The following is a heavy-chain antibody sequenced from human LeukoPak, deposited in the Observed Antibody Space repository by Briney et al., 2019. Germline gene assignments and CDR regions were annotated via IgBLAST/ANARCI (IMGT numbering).Heavy chain of an antibody. CDR2: ITSGDST. D-gene: IGHD4-23*01. V-gene: IGHV3-23*01. Sequence: GGSLGLSCAVSGFTFSSYAMNWVRQAPGKGLEWVSVITSGDSTYYADSVKGRFTISRDNSKNTLYLQMNSLRAEDTAVYYCAKAPHGGNFYFDYWGQGTLVTVSS. CDR3: AKAPHGGNFYFDY. J-gene: IGHJ4*02. CDR1: GFTFSSYA.